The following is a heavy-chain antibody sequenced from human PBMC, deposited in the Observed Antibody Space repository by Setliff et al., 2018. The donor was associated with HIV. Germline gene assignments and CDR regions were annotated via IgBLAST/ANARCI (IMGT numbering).Heavy chain of an antibody. CDR1: GFTFSSYE. CDR2: ISTSGSIK. J-gene: IGHJ4*02. V-gene: IGHV3-48*03. D-gene: IGHD6-6*01. CDR3: AMFSSSSG. Sequence: PGGSLRLSCAASGFTFSSYEMNWVRQAPGKGLEWVSYISTSGSIKYYADSVKGRFTISRDNAKNSVYLQMSSLRAEDTAVYYCAMFSSSSGWGQGTQVTVSS.